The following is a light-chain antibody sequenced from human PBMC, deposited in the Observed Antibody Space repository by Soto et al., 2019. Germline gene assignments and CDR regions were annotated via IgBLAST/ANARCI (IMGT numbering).Light chain of an antibody. CDR1: SNDIGGYNY. CDR2: EVN. V-gene: IGLV2-14*01. J-gene: IGLJ2*01. CDR3: GSYPSSSTLTAL. Sequence: QSVLTQPASVSGSPGQSITISCTGTSNDIGGYNYVSWYQQHPGKAPKVIIYEVNNRPSGVSNRFSGSKSGNMASLTISGLQAEDEADYYCGSYPSSSTLTALFGGGTKLTVL.